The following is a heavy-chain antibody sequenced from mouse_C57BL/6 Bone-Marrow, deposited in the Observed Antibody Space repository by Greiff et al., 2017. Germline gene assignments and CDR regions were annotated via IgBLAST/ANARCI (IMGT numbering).Heavy chain of an antibody. CDR1: GFTFSSYG. CDR2: ISSGGSYT. V-gene: IGHV5-6*01. CDR3: ARGGGYWFAY. J-gene: IGHJ3*01. D-gene: IGHD1-1*02. Sequence: EVQLVESGGDLVKPGGSLKLSCAASGFTFSSYGMSWVRQTPDKRLEWVATISSGGSYTYYPDSVKGRFTISRDHAKNTLYLQMSSLKSEDTAMYYCARGGGYWFAYWGQGTLVTVSA.